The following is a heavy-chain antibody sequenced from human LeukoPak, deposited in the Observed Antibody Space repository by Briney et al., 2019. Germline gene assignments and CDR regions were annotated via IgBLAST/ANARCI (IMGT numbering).Heavy chain of an antibody. CDR1: GGSIGTYY. V-gene: IGHV4-4*07. D-gene: IGHD7-27*01. CDR2: IFTTGGA. J-gene: IGHJ4*02. Sequence: SETLSLTCTVSGGSIGTYYWSWIRQPAGKGLEWIGRIFTTGGANYNPSLKSRVTMSLDTSKNLFSLKLNSVTAADTAVYCCVRDGPSWGLLWGQGALVTVSS. CDR3: VRDGPSWGLL.